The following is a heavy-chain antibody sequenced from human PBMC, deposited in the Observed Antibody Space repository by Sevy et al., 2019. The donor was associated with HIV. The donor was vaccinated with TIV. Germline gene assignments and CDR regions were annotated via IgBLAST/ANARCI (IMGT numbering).Heavy chain of an antibody. CDR2: ISYDGSNK. CDR1: GLTFSSYG. D-gene: IGHD3-3*01. CDR3: AKDYDFWSGYYHPNGMDV. V-gene: IGHV3-30*18. J-gene: IGHJ6*02. Sequence: GGSLRLSCAASGLTFSSYGMHWVRQAPGKGLEWVAVISYDGSNKYYADSVKGRFTISRDNSKNTLYLQMNCLRAEDTAVYYCAKDYDFWSGYYHPNGMDVWGQGTTVTVSS.